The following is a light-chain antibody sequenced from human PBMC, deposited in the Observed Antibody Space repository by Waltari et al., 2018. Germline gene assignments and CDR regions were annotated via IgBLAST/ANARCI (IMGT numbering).Light chain of an antibody. V-gene: IGLV7-43*01. CDR2: STS. CDR1: TGAVTSGYY. Sequence: QPVVTQEPSLTVSPGGTVTLPCASSTGAVTSGYYPNWFQQKPGQAPRALIESTSNKHSWTPARFSGSLLGGKAALTLSGVQPEDEAEYYCLLYYGGARVFGGGTKLTVL. J-gene: IGLJ3*02. CDR3: LLYYGGARV.